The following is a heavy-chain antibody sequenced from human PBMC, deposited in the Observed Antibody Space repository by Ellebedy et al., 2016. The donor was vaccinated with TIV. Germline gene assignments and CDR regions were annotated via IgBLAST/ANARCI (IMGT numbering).Heavy chain of an antibody. D-gene: IGHD6-19*01. CDR2: IYHSVGT. J-gene: IGHJ4*02. V-gene: IGHV4-38-2*02. CDR3: ARNGGWYTPYDY. Sequence: MPSETLSLTCTVSGYSILSGYYWGWIRQTPGRGLESIGSIYHSVGTYYNPSLKSRVIISVATSKNQFSMQLRSMTAADTAVYYCARNGGWYTPYDYWGQGTLVTVSS. CDR1: GYSILSGYY.